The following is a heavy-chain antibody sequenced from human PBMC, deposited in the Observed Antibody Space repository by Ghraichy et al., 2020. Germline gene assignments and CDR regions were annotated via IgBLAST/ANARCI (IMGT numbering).Heavy chain of an antibody. V-gene: IGHV2-5*01. CDR2: IYWNDDK. CDR3: AHSESSIWSFTPRNNWCDP. D-gene: IGHD6-13*01. CDR1: GFSLSTSGVG. J-gene: IGHJ5*02. Sequence: SGPTLVKPTQTLTLTCTFSGFSLSTSGVGVGWIRQPPGKALEWLALIYWNDDKRYSPSLKDRLTITKDTSKHQVVLTMTNMDPVDTATYYCAHSESSIWSFTPRNNWCDPWGQGTLVTVSS.